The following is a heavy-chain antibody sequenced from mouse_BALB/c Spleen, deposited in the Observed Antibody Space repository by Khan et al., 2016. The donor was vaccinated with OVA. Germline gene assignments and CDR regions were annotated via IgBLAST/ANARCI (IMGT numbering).Heavy chain of an antibody. Sequence: DVQLVETGPGLVKPSQSLSLTSPVTCYSITSGYAWNWIRQFPGNKLEWMGYISYSGVTSYTPSLTNRISITRDTSKNQFFLQLNSVTTEDTATYYCARGNDYGYYFDYWGQGTTLTVSS. D-gene: IGHD1-1*01. J-gene: IGHJ2*01. V-gene: IGHV3-2*02. CDR1: CYSITSGYA. CDR2: ISYSGVT. CDR3: ARGNDYGYYFDY.